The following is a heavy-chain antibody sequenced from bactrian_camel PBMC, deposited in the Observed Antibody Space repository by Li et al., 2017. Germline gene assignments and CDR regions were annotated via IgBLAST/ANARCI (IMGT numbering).Heavy chain of an antibody. J-gene: IGHJ4*01. CDR1: GFSLSTYY. D-gene: IGHD2*01. Sequence: VQLVESGGGLVQPGGSLQLSCAASGFSLSTYYMKWVRQAPGNECELVSTLSSDGRTYYADSVKGRFTISQDNAKNTVYLQMNSLKPEDTAMYYCAAGWDNRYMWYQTPAYSLWGQGTQVTVS. V-gene: IGHV3S10*01. CDR2: LSSDGRT. CDR3: AAGWDNRYMWYQTPAYSL.